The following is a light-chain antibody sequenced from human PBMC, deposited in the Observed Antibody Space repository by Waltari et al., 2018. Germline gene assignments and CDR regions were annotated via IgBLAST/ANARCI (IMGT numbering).Light chain of an antibody. CDR2: DAS. CDR1: QSITNY. Sequence: EIVLTQSPATLSLSSGERATLSCRASQSITNYLAWYQQKRGQAPRPLISDASNRATGIPARFSGSGSGTDFTLTISGLEPEDFAVYYCQQRSNWPLLTFGGGTKVEIK. V-gene: IGKV3-11*01. CDR3: QQRSNWPLLT. J-gene: IGKJ4*01.